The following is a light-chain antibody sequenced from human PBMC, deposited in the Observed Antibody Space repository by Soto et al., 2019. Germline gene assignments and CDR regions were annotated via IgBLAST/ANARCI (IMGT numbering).Light chain of an antibody. V-gene: IGKV3-15*01. J-gene: IGKJ1*01. Sequence: EIVMTQSPVTLSVSPGERATLSCRASQSVTGNLAWYQQKPGQAPRLLIYGASTRATGIPARFSGSGSGTDFTLTITSLQSEDFAVYYCQQYNNWPWTFGQGTKVDIK. CDR1: QSVTGN. CDR2: GAS. CDR3: QQYNNWPWT.